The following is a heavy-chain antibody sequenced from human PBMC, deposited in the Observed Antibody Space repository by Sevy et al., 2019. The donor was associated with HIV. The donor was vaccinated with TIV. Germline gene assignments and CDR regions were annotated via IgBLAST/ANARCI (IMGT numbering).Heavy chain of an antibody. J-gene: IGHJ4*02. Sequence: SETVSLTCTVSGGSISSGSYYWSWIRQPAGKGLEWIGRIYPSGSTNYNPSLKSRVTISVDTSKNQFSLKLSSVTAADTAVYYCARDLLPGSWSPPGYWGQGTLVTVSS. CDR3: ARDLLPGSWSPPGY. D-gene: IGHD2-8*02. V-gene: IGHV4-61*02. CDR1: GGSISSGSYY. CDR2: IYPSGST.